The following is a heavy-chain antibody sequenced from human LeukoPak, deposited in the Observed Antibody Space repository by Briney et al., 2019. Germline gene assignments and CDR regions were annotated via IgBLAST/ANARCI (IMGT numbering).Heavy chain of an antibody. Sequence: SETLSLTCTVSGGSVSSGSYYWSWIRQPPGKGLEWIGYIYYSGSTNYNPSLKSRVTISVDTSKNQFSLKLSSVTAAGTAVYYCARDRPWGYFDYWGQGTLATVSS. D-gene: IGHD3-16*01. CDR1: GGSVSSGSYY. CDR3: ARDRPWGYFDY. V-gene: IGHV4-61*01. J-gene: IGHJ4*02. CDR2: IYYSGST.